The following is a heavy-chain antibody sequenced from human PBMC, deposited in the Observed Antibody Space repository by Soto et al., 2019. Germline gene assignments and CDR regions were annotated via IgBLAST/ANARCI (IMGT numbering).Heavy chain of an antibody. V-gene: IGHV5-51*01. CDR2: MYPDDSDI. J-gene: IGHJ3*02. Sequence: GESLKITCKASGYSFSFYWIGWVRQMPGKGLEWMAIMYPDDSDIRYSPSFEAHVTISADKSTSTAFLQWSSLKASDTAMYYCATAYVYDFENSNYYRDAFDIWGQGTLVTVSS. D-gene: IGHD3-22*01. CDR1: GYSFSFYW. CDR3: ATAYVYDFENSNYYRDAFDI.